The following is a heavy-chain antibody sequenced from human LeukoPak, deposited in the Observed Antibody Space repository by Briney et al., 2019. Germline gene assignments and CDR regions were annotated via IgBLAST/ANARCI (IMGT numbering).Heavy chain of an antibody. D-gene: IGHD4-17*01. Sequence: KPSETLSLTCAVYGGSFSGYYWSWIRQPPGKGLEWIGEINHSGSTNYNPSLKSRVTISVDTSKNQFSLKLSSVTAADTAVYYCARGTSFSDYGDYVGQGPLFDYWGQGTLVTVPS. J-gene: IGHJ4*02. CDR2: INHSGST. V-gene: IGHV4-34*01. CDR3: ARGTSFSDYGDYVGQGPLFDY. CDR1: GGSFSGYY.